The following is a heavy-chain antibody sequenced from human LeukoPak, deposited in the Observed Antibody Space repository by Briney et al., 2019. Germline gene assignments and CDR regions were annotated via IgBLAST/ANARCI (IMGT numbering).Heavy chain of an antibody. Sequence: SVKVSCKASGGTFSSYTISWVRQAPGQGLEWMGRIIPILGIAKYAQKFQGRVTITADKSTSTAYMELSSLRSEDTAVYYCARDRGRRYYDSSGYQPFDYWGQGTLVTVSS. D-gene: IGHD3-22*01. J-gene: IGHJ4*02. CDR1: GGTFSSYT. V-gene: IGHV1-69*04. CDR2: IIPILGIA. CDR3: ARDRGRRYYDSSGYQPFDY.